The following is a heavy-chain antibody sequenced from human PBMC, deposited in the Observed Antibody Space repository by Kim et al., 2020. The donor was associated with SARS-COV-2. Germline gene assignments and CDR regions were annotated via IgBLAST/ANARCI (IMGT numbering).Heavy chain of an antibody. Sequence: TRYSPSFQGQVTISADKSISTAYLQWSSLKASDTAMYYCARGEFLWYFDLWGRGTLVTVSS. V-gene: IGHV5-51*01. CDR3: ARGEFLWYFDL. CDR2: T. J-gene: IGHJ2*01. D-gene: IGHD2-21*01.